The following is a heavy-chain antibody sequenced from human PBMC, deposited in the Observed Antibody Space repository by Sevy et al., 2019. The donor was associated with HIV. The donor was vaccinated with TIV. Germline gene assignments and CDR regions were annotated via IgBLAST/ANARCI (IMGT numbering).Heavy chain of an antibody. Sequence: GGSLRLSCAASGFTFSGYSMHWVRQAPGKGLEWVAVISYDGSNEYYADSVKGRFTISRDNFKNTLYLQMNSLRTEDTAVYYCTRGGTHAYFIYWGQGALVTVSS. V-gene: IGHV3-30-3*01. D-gene: IGHD3-16*01. CDR1: GFTFSGYS. CDR2: ISYDGSNE. J-gene: IGHJ4*02. CDR3: TRGGTHAYFIY.